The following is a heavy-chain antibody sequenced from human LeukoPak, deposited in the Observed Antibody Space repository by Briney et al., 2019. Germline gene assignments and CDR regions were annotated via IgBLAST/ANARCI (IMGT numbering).Heavy chain of an antibody. CDR3: ARDGKLWFGELSYYFDY. CDR2: IIPIFGTP. D-gene: IGHD3-10*01. V-gene: IGHV1-69*05. Sequence: SVKVSCKASGGTFSSYAISWVRQAPGQGLEWMGGIIPIFGTPNYAQKFQGRVTITRDTSASTAYMELSSLRSEDTAVYYCARDGKLWFGELSYYFDYWGQGTLVTVSS. J-gene: IGHJ4*02. CDR1: GGTFSSYA.